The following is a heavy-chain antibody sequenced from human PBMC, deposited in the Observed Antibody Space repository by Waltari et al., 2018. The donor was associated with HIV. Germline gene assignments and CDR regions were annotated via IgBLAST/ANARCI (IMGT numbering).Heavy chain of an antibody. CDR3: AKVREKQLWLRNWDFDL. V-gene: IGHV3-48*03. CDR1: GFTFGSYD. D-gene: IGHD5-18*01. J-gene: IGHJ2*01. CDR2: ISSSGSSI. Sequence: EVKLVESGVVLVQPGGSVSLSCAASGFTFGSYDITWVRQAPGKGLEWISYISSSGSSIYYADSVKGRFTISRDNGKKSLYLQMNILRAEDTAVYYCAKVREKQLWLRNWDFDLWGRGTLVTVSS.